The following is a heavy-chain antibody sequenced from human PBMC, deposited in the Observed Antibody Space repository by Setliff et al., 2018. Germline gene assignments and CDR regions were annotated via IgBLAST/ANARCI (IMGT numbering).Heavy chain of an antibody. CDR3: ALEYSNSSPTVYYYMDV. CDR1: GGTFSSYA. V-gene: IGHV1-69*06. Sequence: SVKVSCKASGGTFSSYAISWVRQAPGQELEWMGGIIPIFGTANYAQKFQGRVTITADKSTSTAYMELSRLTSEDTAVYYCALEYSNSSPTVYYYMDVWGKGTTVTVSS. D-gene: IGHD6-6*01. CDR2: IIPIFGTA. J-gene: IGHJ6*03.